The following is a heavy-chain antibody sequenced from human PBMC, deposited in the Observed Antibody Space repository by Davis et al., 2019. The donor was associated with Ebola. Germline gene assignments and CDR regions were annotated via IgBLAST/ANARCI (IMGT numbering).Heavy chain of an antibody. Sequence: SETLSLTCAVYGGSFSGYYWSWIRQSPGKGLEWIGYIYYSGSTSYNPSLKSRVTISVDTSKIHFSLKLSAVTAADTAVYYCARGLGDWGQGTLVTVSS. D-gene: IGHD3-16*01. CDR1: GGSFSGYY. J-gene: IGHJ4*02. CDR3: ARGLGD. CDR2: IYYSGST. V-gene: IGHV4-59*01.